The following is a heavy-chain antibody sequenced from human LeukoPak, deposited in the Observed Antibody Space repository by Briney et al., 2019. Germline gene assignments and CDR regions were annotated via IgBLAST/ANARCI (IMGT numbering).Heavy chain of an antibody. J-gene: IGHJ4*02. CDR1: GGSISSSSYY. V-gene: IGHV4-61*02. CDR2: IYSSGST. Sequence: SETLSLTCTVSGGSISSSSYYWSWIRQPAGKGLEWIGRIYSSGSTNYNPSLKSRVTMSVDTSKNQVSLKLSSVTAADTAVYYCARGAGYSGSYHYYFDYWGQGTLVTVSS. D-gene: IGHD1-26*01. CDR3: ARGAGYSGSYHYYFDY.